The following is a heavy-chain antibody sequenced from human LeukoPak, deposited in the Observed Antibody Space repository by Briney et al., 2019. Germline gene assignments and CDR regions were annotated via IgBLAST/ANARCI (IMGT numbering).Heavy chain of an antibody. J-gene: IGHJ6*02. CDR3: ARAAGSSSRYYYYGMDV. Sequence: WXGYXYHRASTYSNPSLKSRVTISVDRSKNQFSLKLSSVTAADTAVYYCARAAGSSSRYYYYGMDVWGQGTTVTVSS. CDR2: XYHRAST. D-gene: IGHD6-6*01. V-gene: IGHV4-30-2*01.